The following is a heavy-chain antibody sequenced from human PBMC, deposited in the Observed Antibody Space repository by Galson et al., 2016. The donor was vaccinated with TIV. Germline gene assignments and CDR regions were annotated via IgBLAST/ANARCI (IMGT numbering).Heavy chain of an antibody. J-gene: IGHJ3*01. V-gene: IGHV1-69*13. Sequence: SVKVSCKASGGTFKIHSITWVRQAPGQGLEWMGGISPFFGISNSAQKFQGRVTITADELTSTAYMELSSLTSDDTAVYFCAKERTTVTTHDAFDVWGPGTMVTVSS. D-gene: IGHD4-17*01. CDR1: GGTFKIHS. CDR2: ISPFFGIS. CDR3: AKERTTVTTHDAFDV.